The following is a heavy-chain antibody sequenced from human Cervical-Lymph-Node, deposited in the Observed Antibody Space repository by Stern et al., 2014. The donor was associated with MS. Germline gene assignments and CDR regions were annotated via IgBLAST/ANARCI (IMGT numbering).Heavy chain of an antibody. J-gene: IGHJ3*01. CDR2: YDPEEGNT. Sequence: VQLVESGAEVRKPGASVRVSCKVSGYSLSDLPMPGVRQAPGKGLEWLGGYDPEEGNTVYAQRFQGRVTMTEDTSTDTAYMELNSLRSDDTAVYHCATASRYDALDLWGQGTVVTVSS. V-gene: IGHV1-24*01. CDR1: GYSLSDLP. CDR3: ATASRYDALDL.